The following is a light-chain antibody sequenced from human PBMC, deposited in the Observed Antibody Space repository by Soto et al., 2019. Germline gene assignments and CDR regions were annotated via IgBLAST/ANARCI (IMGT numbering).Light chain of an antibody. CDR3: ASYSTTSTTYV. CDR1: SSDIGGYNY. Sequence: QSALTQPASGSGSPGQSITISCTGTSSDIGGYNYVSWYQQHPGKAPKLMVYEVINRPSGVSHRFSGARSGNTASLTISGLQAEDEAVYYCASYSTTSTTYVFATWTKVIVL. V-gene: IGLV2-14*01. J-gene: IGLJ1*01. CDR2: EVI.